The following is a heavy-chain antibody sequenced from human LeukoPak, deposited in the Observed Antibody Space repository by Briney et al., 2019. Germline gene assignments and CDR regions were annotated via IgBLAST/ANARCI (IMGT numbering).Heavy chain of an antibody. CDR1: SDSISRYY. Sequence: SETLSLTCSVSSDSISRYYWSWSRQSPGKALEWIGYMYHGGSAHYSPSLRSRVTISIDRSRNQISLKVASVTTADTAVYFCARVRGQLWPPDYWGQGTQVIVSS. CDR2: MYHGGSA. V-gene: IGHV4-59*01. J-gene: IGHJ4*02. CDR3: ARVRGQLWPPDY. D-gene: IGHD1-1*01.